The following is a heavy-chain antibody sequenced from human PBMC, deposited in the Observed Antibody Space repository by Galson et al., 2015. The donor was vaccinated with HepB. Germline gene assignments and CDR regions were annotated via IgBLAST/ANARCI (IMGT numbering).Heavy chain of an antibody. CDR3: ARSILRARHFDY. J-gene: IGHJ4*02. CDR2: MDSSGHYI. CDR1: GFAFSSYS. Sequence: SLRLSCAASGFAFSSYSMNWVRQAPGKGLEWVSSMDSSGHYIYYADSLRGRFTISRDNAENSLYLQMNSLRAEDTAVYYCARSILRARHFDYWGQGTLLTVSS. D-gene: IGHD1-26*01. V-gene: IGHV3-21*01.